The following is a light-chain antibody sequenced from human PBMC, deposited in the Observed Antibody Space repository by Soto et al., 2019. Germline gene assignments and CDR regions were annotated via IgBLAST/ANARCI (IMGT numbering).Light chain of an antibody. J-gene: IGLJ1*01. CDR1: SSDVGGYNY. CDR2: DVS. V-gene: IGLV2-11*01. Sequence: QSPLTQPRSVSGSPGQSVTLSCTGTSSDVGGYNYVSWYQQHPGKAPKLMIYDVSKRPSGVPDRFSGSNSGNTASLTISGLQGEDEADYYCCPYAGSYTYVFGTGTKVTVL. CDR3: CPYAGSYTYV.